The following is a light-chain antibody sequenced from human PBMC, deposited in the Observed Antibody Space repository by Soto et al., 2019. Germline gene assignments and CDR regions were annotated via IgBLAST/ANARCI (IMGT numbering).Light chain of an antibody. J-gene: IGKJ1*01. CDR2: DAS. Sequence: ETVMTQSPGTLSVSPGERATLSCRASQNVYSKVAWYQQKLGQAPRLLIYDASTRATGIPARFSGDGSGTGFTLTISSLQSEDFAIYYCQQYQDWPRSFGLGTKVEI. V-gene: IGKV3-15*01. CDR1: QNVYSK. CDR3: QQYQDWPRS.